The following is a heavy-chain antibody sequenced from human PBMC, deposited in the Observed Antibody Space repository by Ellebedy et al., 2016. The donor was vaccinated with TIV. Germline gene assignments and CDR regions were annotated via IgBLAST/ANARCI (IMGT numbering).Heavy chain of an antibody. J-gene: IGHJ4*02. Sequence: ASVKVSCKASGGTFSSYAISWVRQAPGQGLEWMGRIIPIVEITIYAQRFQDRVTISEDNFTNTVYMEMSSLRSEDTAMYYCATGPPKWEVPLDLDSWGQGTLVIVSS. CDR2: IIPIVEIT. CDR3: ATGPPKWEVPLDLDS. D-gene: IGHD1-26*01. V-gene: IGHV1-69*04. CDR1: GGTFSSYA.